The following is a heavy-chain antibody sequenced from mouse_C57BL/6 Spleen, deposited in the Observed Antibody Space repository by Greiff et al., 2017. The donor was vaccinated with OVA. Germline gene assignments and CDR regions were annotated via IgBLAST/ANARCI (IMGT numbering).Heavy chain of an antibody. J-gene: IGHJ3*01. CDR1: GYTFTDYE. D-gene: IGHD2-10*01. CDR2: IDPETGGT. Sequence: QVQLQQSGAELVRPGASVTLSCKASGYTFTDYEMHWVKQTPVHGLEWIGAIDPETGGTAYNQKFKGKAILTADKSSSTAYMVLRSLTSEDSAVYYCSYYGNPWFAYWGQGTLVTVSA. V-gene: IGHV1-15*01. CDR3: SYYGNPWFAY.